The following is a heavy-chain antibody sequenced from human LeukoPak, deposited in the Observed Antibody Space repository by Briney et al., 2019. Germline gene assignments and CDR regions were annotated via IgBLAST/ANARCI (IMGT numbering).Heavy chain of an antibody. Sequence: KSSETLSLTCTVSGGSISRDYWSWIRQPPGKGLEWIGYIYYTGSTNYNPSLKSRVTISVDTSKNQFSLKLSSVTAADTAVYYCARDRPGGSSLDYWGQGTLVTVSS. D-gene: IGHD6-13*01. CDR1: GGSISRDY. J-gene: IGHJ4*02. CDR3: ARDRPGGSSLDY. CDR2: IYYTGST. V-gene: IGHV4-59*01.